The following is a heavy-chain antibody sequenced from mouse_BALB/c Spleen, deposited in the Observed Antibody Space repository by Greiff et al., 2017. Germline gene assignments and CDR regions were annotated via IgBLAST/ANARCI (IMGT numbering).Heavy chain of an antibody. J-gene: IGHJ4*01. CDR1: GFTFSSYA. V-gene: IGHV5-9-3*01. D-gene: IGHD5-5*01. Sequence: EVKLVESGGGLVKPGGSLKLSCAASGFTFSSYAMSWVRQTPEKRLEWVATISSGGSYTYYPDSVKGRFTISRDNAKNTLYLQMSSLRSEDTAMYYCARPPSTSYYAMDYWGQGTSVTVSS. CDR3: ARPPSTSYYAMDY. CDR2: ISSGGSYT.